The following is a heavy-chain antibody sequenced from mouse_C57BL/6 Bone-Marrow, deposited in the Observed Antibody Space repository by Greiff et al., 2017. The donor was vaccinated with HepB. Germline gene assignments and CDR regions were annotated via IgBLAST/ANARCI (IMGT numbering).Heavy chain of an antibody. CDR1: GYTFTDYN. Sequence: EVQLQQSGPELVKPGASVKMSCKASGYTFTDYNMHWVKQSHGKSLEWIGYINPNNGGTSYNQKFKGKATLTVNKSSSTAYMELRSLTSEDSAVYHCARDYDGYPYAMDYWGQGTSVTVSS. CDR3: ARDYDGYPYAMDY. D-gene: IGHD2-3*01. J-gene: IGHJ4*01. V-gene: IGHV1-22*01. CDR2: INPNNGGT.